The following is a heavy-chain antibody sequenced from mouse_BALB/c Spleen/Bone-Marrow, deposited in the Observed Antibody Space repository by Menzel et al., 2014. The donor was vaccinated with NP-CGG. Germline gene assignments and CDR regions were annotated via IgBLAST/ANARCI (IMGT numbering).Heavy chain of an antibody. J-gene: IGHJ2*01. CDR1: GFTFSTYG. CDR2: ISSGGSYT. CDR3: ARQGGYFDY. Sequence: EVKVVESGGDLVKPGGSPKLSCTASGFTFSTYGMSWVRQTPDKRLEWVATISSGGSYTYYPDSVKGRFTISRDNAKNTLYLQMSSLKSEDTAMYYCARQGGYFDYWGQGTTLTVSS. V-gene: IGHV5-6*01.